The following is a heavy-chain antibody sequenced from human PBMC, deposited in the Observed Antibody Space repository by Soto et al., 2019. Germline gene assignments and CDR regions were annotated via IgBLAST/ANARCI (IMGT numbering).Heavy chain of an antibody. CDR3: VSRVSGNYDY. V-gene: IGHV3-64*01. J-gene: IGHJ4*02. D-gene: IGHD1-7*01. Sequence: EVQLAESGGGMVQPGGSLRLSCVASGFTFSSYDMHWVRQAPGKGLEYVSSISSNGGTTYYGNSVKGRFTISRDNSKTTLYLQMGSLRADDMAVYYCVSRVSGNYDYWGQGTLVTVSS. CDR1: GFTFSSYD. CDR2: ISSNGGTT.